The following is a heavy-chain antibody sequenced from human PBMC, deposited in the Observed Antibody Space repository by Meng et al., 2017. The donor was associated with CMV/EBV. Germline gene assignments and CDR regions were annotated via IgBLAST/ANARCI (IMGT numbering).Heavy chain of an antibody. D-gene: IGHD3/OR15-3a*01. J-gene: IGHJ4*02. CDR1: GGSISSSNW. Sequence: LPCAACGGSISSSNWWSRVRQPPGQGLEWIGEIYHSVSTNYNPSLKSRVTISVDKSKNQFSLKLSSVTAADTAVYYCARSDGTYFDYWGQGTLVTVSS. CDR2: IYHSVST. V-gene: IGHV4-4*02. CDR3: ARSDGTYFDY.